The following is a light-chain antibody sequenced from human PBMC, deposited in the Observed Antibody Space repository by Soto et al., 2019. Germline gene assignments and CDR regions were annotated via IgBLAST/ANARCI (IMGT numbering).Light chain of an antibody. CDR2: DAS. CDR1: QSVGRDY. CDR3: QQYAASPIT. V-gene: IGKV3-20*01. J-gene: IGKJ5*01. Sequence: EIVLTQSPGTLSLSPGERATLSCRASQSVGRDYLAWFQQKPGQPPRLLIYDASSRATGIPDRFSGSGSGTDFTLTMSRLEPEDFAVYYCQQYAASPITFGQGTRLEIK.